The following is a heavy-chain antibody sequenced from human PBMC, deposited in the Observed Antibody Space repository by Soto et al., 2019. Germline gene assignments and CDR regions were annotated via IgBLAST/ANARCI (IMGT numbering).Heavy chain of an antibody. Sequence: PGESLKISCKGSGYSFTSYWIGWVRQMPGKGLEWMGIIYPGDSDTRYSPSFQGQVTISADKSISTAYLQWSSLKASDTAMYYCVTGPGGNCSSTSCYQGHYYYYRLDVSGQGTKVTVPS. CDR3: VTGPGGNCSSTSCYQGHYYYYRLDV. D-gene: IGHD2-2*01. V-gene: IGHV5-51*01. CDR2: IYPGDSDT. CDR1: GYSFTSYW. J-gene: IGHJ6*02.